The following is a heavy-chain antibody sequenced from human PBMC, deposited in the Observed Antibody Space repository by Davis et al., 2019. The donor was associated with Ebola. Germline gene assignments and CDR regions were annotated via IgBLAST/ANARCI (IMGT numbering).Heavy chain of an antibody. CDR3: AKDGDYGNCGGDSCSSNLQPDS. Sequence: GGSLRLSCAASGFTFSSYTMNWVRQAPGKGLEWVSLIRSNGGNTDYADSLKGRFTISRDNSKNTLYLQMNSLRAEDTTVYYCAKDGDYGNCGGDSCSSNLQPDSWGQGTLVTVSS. CDR2: IRSNGGNT. D-gene: IGHD2-15*01. J-gene: IGHJ4*02. CDR1: GFTFSSYT. V-gene: IGHV3-23*01.